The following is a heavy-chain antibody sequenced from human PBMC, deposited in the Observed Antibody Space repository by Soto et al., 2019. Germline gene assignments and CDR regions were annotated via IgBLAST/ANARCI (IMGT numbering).Heavy chain of an antibody. CDR2: IYYTGST. D-gene: IGHD3-22*01. CDR1: RCSINGYY. J-gene: IGHJ6*01. CDR3: ARDRGVSSGTTIQYALVF. V-gene: IGHV4-59*12. Sequence: PSETLSLTCAYPRCSINGYYCHWIRHPPGRGLEWIGYIYYTGSTSYNPSLESRVTMSVDMSKHQLSLNLRSVTSADTAMYYCARDRGVSSGTTIQYALVFSGQGTTVTVSS.